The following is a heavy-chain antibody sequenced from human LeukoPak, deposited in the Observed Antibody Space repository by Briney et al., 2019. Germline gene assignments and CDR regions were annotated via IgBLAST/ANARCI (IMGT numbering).Heavy chain of an antibody. J-gene: IGHJ4*02. Sequence: PGGSLRLSCAASGFTFSSYAMSWVRQAPGKGLEWVSGISGSGGSTYYADSVKGRFTISRDNSKNSLYLQMNSLRAEDTAVYYCAKVEGGILGSVDYWGQGTLVTVSS. CDR1: GFTFSSYA. V-gene: IGHV3-23*01. D-gene: IGHD6-13*01. CDR2: ISGSGGST. CDR3: AKVEGGILGSVDY.